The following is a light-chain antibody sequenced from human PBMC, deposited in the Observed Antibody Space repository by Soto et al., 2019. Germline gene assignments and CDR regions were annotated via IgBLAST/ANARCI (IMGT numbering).Light chain of an antibody. CDR3: QQNYGTPGT. J-gene: IGKJ1*01. Sequence: DIQMTQSPSSVSASVGDRVTITCRASQGISSWLAWYQQKPGKAPNLLIYDASSLESGVPSRFSGSGSGTEFTLTISSLQPEDFATYYCQQNYGTPGTFGQGTKVDI. CDR1: QGISSW. CDR2: DAS. V-gene: IGKV1-12*01.